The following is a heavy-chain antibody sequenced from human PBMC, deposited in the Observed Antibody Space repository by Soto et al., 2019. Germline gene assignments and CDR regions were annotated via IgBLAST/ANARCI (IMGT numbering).Heavy chain of an antibody. CDR2: IYYSGNT. Sequence: TLSLTCTVSGGSIRGGGYYWSLVRQNPRKGLEWIGNIYYSGNTYYNPSLKSPLTISVDTSKNQFSLILSSVSAADTAVYYCARDRLMATAGTARHYFGLDVWGQGTTVTVS. CDR3: ARDRLMATAGTARHYFGLDV. J-gene: IGHJ6*02. V-gene: IGHV4-31*01. CDR1: GGSIRGGGYY. D-gene: IGHD5-18*01.